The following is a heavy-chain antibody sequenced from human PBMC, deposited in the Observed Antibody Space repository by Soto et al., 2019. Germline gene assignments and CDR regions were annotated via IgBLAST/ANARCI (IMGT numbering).Heavy chain of an antibody. CDR3: ARQLYYYDSSGYSD. J-gene: IGHJ4*02. D-gene: IGHD3-22*01. CDR2: ISSSSSYI. Sequence: EVQLVESGGGLVKPGGSLRLSCAASGFTFSSYSMNWVRQAPGKGLEWVSSISSSSSYIYYADSVKGRFTISRDNAKKSLYLQMNSLRAEDTAVYYCARQLYYYDSSGYSDWGQGTLVTVSS. CDR1: GFTFSSYS. V-gene: IGHV3-21*01.